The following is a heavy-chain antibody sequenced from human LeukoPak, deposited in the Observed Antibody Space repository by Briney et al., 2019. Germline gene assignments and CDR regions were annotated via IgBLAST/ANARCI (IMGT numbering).Heavy chain of an antibody. CDR1: GFTVSSNY. CDR3: TRGSRGGYPFYNYMDV. J-gene: IGHJ6*03. Sequence: GGSLRLSCAASGFTVSSNYMGWVRQAPGKGLEWVGFIRHKAYVRTTEYAASVKDRFAISRDESTASGHLPMNGLKTENTAVIYCTRGSRGGYPFYNYMDVWGKGTTVTVS. CDR2: IRHKAYVRTT. V-gene: IGHV3-71*01. D-gene: IGHD1-26*01.